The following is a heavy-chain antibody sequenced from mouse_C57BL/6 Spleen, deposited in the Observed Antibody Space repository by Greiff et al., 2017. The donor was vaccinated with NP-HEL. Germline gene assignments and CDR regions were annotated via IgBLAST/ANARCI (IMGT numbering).Heavy chain of an antibody. Sequence: EVKLMESGGGLVKPGGSLKLSCAASGFTFSSYAMSWVRQTPEKRLEWVATISDGGSYTYYPDNVKGRFTISRDNAKNNLYLQMSHLKSEDTAMYYCARDNYSNWNYYAMDYWGQGTSVTVSS. CDR3: ARDNYSNWNYYAMDY. CDR1: GFTFSSYA. CDR2: ISDGGSYT. V-gene: IGHV5-4*01. J-gene: IGHJ4*01. D-gene: IGHD2-5*01.